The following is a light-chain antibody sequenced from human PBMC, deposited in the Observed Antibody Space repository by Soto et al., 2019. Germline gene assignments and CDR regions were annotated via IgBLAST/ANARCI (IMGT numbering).Light chain of an antibody. Sequence: QSALTQPASVSGSPGQSITISCGGTSSDVGAYIYVSWYQHFPGKAPKLILYEVNNRPSGVSNRFSGSKSDTTASLTISGLQPEDEADYYCSAYSDIDTKVFGTGTKVTVL. CDR3: SAYSDIDTKV. CDR2: EVN. J-gene: IGLJ1*01. V-gene: IGLV2-14*01. CDR1: SSDVGAYIY.